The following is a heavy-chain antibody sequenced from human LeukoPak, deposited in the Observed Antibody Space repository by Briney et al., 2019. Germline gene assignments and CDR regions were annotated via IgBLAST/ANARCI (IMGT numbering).Heavy chain of an antibody. CDR2: IHPNSGKT. Sequence: GASVKLSCKTSGYTFRSYETNWVRQAPGQGLDWVGWIHPNSGKTGYAQKFQGRVTMTRDTSTETAFTELSSLKLDDTAIFYCARGHYGGNRYFDIWGQGTLVTVSS. CDR3: ARGHYGGNRYFDI. J-gene: IGHJ4*02. CDR1: GYTFRSYE. V-gene: IGHV1-8*01. D-gene: IGHD4-23*01.